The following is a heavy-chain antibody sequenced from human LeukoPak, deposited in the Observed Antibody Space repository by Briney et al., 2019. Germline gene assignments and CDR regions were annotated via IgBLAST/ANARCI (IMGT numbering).Heavy chain of an antibody. D-gene: IGHD2-2*01. V-gene: IGHV1-69*13. CDR2: IIPIFGTA. J-gene: IGHJ5*02. Sequence: SVKVSCKASGGTFSTYAISWVRQAPGQGLEWMGGIIPIFGTANYAQNSHARLTITADESKSTAYTELSSLRSEHTAVYYCAREEGAIVVVPAAPSWFDPWGQGPLVTVSS. CDR1: GGTFSTYA. CDR3: AREEGAIVVVPAAPSWFDP.